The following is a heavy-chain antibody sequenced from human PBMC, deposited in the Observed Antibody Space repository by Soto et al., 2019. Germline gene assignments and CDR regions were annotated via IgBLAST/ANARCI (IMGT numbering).Heavy chain of an antibody. CDR2: IIPIFGTA. CDR1: GGTFSSYA. Sequence: ASVKVSCKASGGTFSSYAISWVRQAPGQGLEWMGGIIPIFGTANYAQKFQGRVTITADESTSPAYMEPSSLRSEDTALCYCGRDLLSNNPVRPWGQGTLVTVSS. V-gene: IGHV1-69*13. D-gene: IGHD1-1*01. CDR3: GRDLLSNNPVRP. J-gene: IGHJ5*02.